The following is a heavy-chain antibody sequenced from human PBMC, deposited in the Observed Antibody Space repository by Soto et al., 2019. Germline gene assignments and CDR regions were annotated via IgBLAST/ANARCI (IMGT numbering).Heavy chain of an antibody. CDR3: ATDTGQAMATISRDYYFDC. J-gene: IGHJ4*02. CDR2: VSAYNGNR. Sequence: VGSVKGACKASGYNFTSYGISWVRQAPGQGLEWMGCVSAYNGNRNYAQKFQGRFAITADESTSTAYMALVSLRSEDSALYYCATDTGQAMATISRDYYFDCWGQGTLVTVSS. CDR1: GYNFTSYG. V-gene: IGHV1-18*01. D-gene: IGHD5-12*01.